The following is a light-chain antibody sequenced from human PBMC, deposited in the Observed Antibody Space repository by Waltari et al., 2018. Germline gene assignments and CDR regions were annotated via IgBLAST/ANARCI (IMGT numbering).Light chain of an antibody. J-gene: IGLJ3*02. CDR3: QSYDKTLSAWV. V-gene: IGLV1-40*01. Sequence: QSVLTQPPSVSGAPGPRVTVSCTGSTSTTGAGYDVPWYQQFPGGAPKLVIYANNNRPSGVPDRFSATKSGSSASLAITGLQAGDEADYYCQSYDKTLSAWVFGGGTRLTVL. CDR2: ANN. CDR1: TSTTGAGYD.